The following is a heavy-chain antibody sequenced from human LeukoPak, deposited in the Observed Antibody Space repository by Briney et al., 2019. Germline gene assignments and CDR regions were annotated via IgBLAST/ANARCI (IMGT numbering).Heavy chain of an antibody. D-gene: IGHD5-18*01. J-gene: IGHJ4*02. CDR3: ARRIEKTAMVDY. V-gene: IGHV4-4*02. CDR2: IYHSGST. CDR1: GGSISSSNW. Sequence: SGTLSLTCAVSGGSISSSNWWSWVRQPPGKGLEWIGEIYHSGSTNYNPSLKSRVTISVDTSKKQLSLKLTSVTAADTAVYYCARRIEKTAMVDYWGQGTLVTVSS.